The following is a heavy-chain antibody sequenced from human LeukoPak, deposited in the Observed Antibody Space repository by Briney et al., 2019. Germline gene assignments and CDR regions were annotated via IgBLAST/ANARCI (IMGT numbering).Heavy chain of an antibody. CDR1: GGSISSSSYY. CDR3: ARLEGIAAAGY. J-gene: IGHJ4*02. Sequence: PSETLSLTCTVSGGSISSSSYYWGWIRQPPGKGPEWIGSIYYSGSTYYNPSLKSRVTISVDTSKNQFSLKLSSVTAADTAVYYCARLEGIAAAGYWGQGTLVTVSS. V-gene: IGHV4-39*01. D-gene: IGHD6-13*01. CDR2: IYYSGST.